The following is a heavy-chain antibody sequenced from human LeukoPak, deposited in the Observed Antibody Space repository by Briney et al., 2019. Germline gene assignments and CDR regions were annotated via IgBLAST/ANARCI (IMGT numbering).Heavy chain of an antibody. CDR2: IWYDGSNK. V-gene: IGHV3-33*01. CDR1: GFTFSSYG. Sequence: GGSRRLSCAASGFTFSSYGMHWVRQAPGKGLAWVAVIWYDGSNKYYADSVKGRFTISRDNSKNTLYLQMNSLRAEDTAVYYCARDQSSPYLLLGTFFGMDVWGQGTTVTVSS. J-gene: IGHJ6*02. D-gene: IGHD2-15*01. CDR3: ARDQSSPYLLLGTFFGMDV.